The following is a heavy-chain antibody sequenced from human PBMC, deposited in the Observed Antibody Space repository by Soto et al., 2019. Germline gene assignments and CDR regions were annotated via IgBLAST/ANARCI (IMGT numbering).Heavy chain of an antibody. J-gene: IGHJ4*02. V-gene: IGHV3-64D*06. CDR2: ISSNGGST. D-gene: IGHD1-26*01. CDR3: VKDVGASDFDY. Sequence: GGSLRLSCSASGFTFSSYAMHWVRQAPGKGLEYVSAISSNGGSTYYADSVKGRFTISRDNSKDTLYLQMSSLRAEDTAVYYCVKDVGASDFDYWGQGTLVTVPS. CDR1: GFTFSSYA.